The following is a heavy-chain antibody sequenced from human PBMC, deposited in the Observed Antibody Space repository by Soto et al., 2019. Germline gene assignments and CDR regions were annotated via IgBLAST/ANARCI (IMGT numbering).Heavy chain of an antibody. CDR3: TTTRTY. D-gene: IGHD2-2*01. J-gene: IGHJ4*02. Sequence: PGGSLRLSCAASGFTFSNTWMNWVRQAPGKGLEWVGRVKSKGDGGTTDYAALVKGRFTISRDDSKNTLYLQMNSLKTEDTAVYYCTTTRTYWGQGTLVTVSS. V-gene: IGHV3-15*07. CDR1: GFTFSNTW. CDR2: VKSKGDGGTT.